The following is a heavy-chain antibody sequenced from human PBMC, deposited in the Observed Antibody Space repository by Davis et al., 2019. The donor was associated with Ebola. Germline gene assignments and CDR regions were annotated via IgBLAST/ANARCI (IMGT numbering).Heavy chain of an antibody. CDR3: ARGVTVTSHYYYYGMDV. V-gene: IGHV1-46*01. J-gene: IGHJ6*02. D-gene: IGHD4-17*01. Sequence: AASVKVSCKASGYTFTSYYMHWVRQAPGQGLEWMGIINPSGGSTSYARKFQGRVTMTRDTSTSTVYMELSSLRSEDTAVYYCARGVTVTSHYYYYGMDVWGQGTTVTVSS. CDR2: INPSGGST. CDR1: GYTFTSYY.